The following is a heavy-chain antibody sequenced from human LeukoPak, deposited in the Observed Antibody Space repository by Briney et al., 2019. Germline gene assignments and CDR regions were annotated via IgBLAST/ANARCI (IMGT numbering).Heavy chain of an antibody. J-gene: IGHJ6*03. CDR1: GFTFSSSD. Sequence: GGSLRLSCAASGFTFSSSDMHWVRQPTGKGLEWVSAIGTIGDTYYPGSVKGRFTISRENAKNTLYLQMNSLRAGDTAVYYCVPRKEWSCYMDVWGKGTTVTVSS. V-gene: IGHV3-13*01. CDR2: IGTIGDT. D-gene: IGHD3-3*01. CDR3: VPRKEWSCYMDV.